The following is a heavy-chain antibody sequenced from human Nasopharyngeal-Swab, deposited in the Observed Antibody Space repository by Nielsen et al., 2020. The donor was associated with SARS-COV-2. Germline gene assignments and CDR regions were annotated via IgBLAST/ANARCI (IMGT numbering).Heavy chain of an antibody. CDR2: ISSSGSTI. CDR3: AREDYGGSEYYYYYYGMDV. V-gene: IGHV3-11*01. J-gene: IGHJ6*02. CDR1: GFTFSDYY. D-gene: IGHD4-23*01. Sequence: GGSLRLSCAASGFTFSDYYMSWIRQAPGKGLEWVSYISSSGSTIYYADSVKGRFTISRDNAKNSLYLQMNSLRAEDTAVYYCAREDYGGSEYYYYYYGMDVWGQGTTVTVSS.